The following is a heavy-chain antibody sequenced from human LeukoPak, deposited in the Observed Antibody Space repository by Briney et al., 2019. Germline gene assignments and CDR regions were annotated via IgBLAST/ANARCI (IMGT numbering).Heavy chain of an antibody. V-gene: IGHV1-2*02. D-gene: IGHD6-6*01. CDR2: INPNSGGT. J-gene: IGHJ4*02. CDR1: GYTFTGYY. Sequence: ASVKVSCKASGYTFTGYYMHWVRQAPGQGLEWMGWINPNSGGTNYAQKFQGRVTMTRDTSISTAYMELSRLRSDDTAVYYCARARDPSIAARGFDYWGQGTLVTVSS. CDR3: ARARDPSIAARGFDY.